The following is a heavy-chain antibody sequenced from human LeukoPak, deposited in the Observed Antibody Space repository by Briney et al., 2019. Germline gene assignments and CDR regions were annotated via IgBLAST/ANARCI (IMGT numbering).Heavy chain of an antibody. CDR1: GGSISNYY. CDR2: IYTSGSA. J-gene: IGHJ4*02. V-gene: IGHV4-4*07. CDR3: ARGGHDYVDY. Sequence: SETLSLTCTVSGGSISNYYWSWIRQPAGKGLEWIGRIYTSGSANYNPSLKSRVTMSVDTSKNQFSLKLSSVTAADTAIYYCARGGHDYVDYWGQGTLVAVSS.